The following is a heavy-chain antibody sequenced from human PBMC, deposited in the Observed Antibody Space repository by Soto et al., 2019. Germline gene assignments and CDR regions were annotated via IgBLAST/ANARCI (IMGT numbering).Heavy chain of an antibody. J-gene: IGHJ6*02. CDR1: GGSISSYY. D-gene: IGHD3-3*01. V-gene: IGHV4-4*07. Sequence: QVQLQESGPGLVKPSETLSLTCTVSGGSISSYYWSWIRQPAGKGLEWIGRIYTSGSTNYNPSLKSRVTMSVDTSKNQFSLKLSSVTAAATAGYYCARDQRYDFWSGRHYYYYGMDVWGQGTTVTVSS. CDR3: ARDQRYDFWSGRHYYYYGMDV. CDR2: IYTSGST.